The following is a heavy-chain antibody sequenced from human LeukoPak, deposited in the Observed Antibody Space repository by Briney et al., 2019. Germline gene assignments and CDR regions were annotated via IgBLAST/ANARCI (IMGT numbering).Heavy chain of an antibody. CDR3: ARGGDFWSGWY. D-gene: IGHD3-3*01. Sequence: PSETLSLTCAVYGGSFSGYYWSWVRQPPGPGLEWIGEINHSGSTNYNPSLKSRVTISVDTSKNQFSLKLSSVTAADTAVYYCARGGDFWSGWYWGQGTLVTVSS. J-gene: IGHJ4*02. V-gene: IGHV4-34*01. CDR2: INHSGST. CDR1: GGSFSGYY.